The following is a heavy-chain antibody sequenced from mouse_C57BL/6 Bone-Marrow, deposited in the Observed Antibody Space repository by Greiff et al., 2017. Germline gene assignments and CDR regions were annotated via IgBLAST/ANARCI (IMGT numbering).Heavy chain of an antibody. D-gene: IGHD1-1*01. CDR1: GFSFNTYA. Sequence: GGGLVQPKGSLKLSCAASGFSFNTYAMNWVRQAPGQGLEWVARIRSKSNNYATYYADSVKDRFTISRDDSESMLYLQMNNLKTEVTAMYYCVRHNYVSSWFAYWGQGTLVTVSA. J-gene: IGHJ3*01. V-gene: IGHV10-1*01. CDR2: IRSKSNNYAT. CDR3: VRHNYVSSWFAY.